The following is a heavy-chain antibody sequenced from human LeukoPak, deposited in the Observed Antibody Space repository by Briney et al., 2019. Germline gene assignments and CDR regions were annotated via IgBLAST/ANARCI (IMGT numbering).Heavy chain of an antibody. CDR2: ISYDGSNK. J-gene: IGHJ4*02. CDR3: AKAPAYSSSWLTFDY. V-gene: IGHV3-30*18. D-gene: IGHD6-13*01. Sequence: GGSLRLSCVASGFTFSSYGMHWVRQAPGKGLEWVAVISYDGSNKYYADSVKGRFTISRDNSKNTLYLQMNSLRAEDTAVYYCAKAPAYSSSWLTFDYWGQGTLVTVSS. CDR1: GFTFSSYG.